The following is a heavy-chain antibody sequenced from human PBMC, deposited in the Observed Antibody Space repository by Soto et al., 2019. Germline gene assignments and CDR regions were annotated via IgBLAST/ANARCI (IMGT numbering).Heavy chain of an antibody. CDR1: GFTFSTYG. CDR3: AKRFSASWSIES. J-gene: IGHJ5*01. Sequence: QVQLVESGGGVVQPGRSLRLSCAASGFTFSTYGLHWVRQAPGEGLEWVAVISNGGSDQYYGDSVKGRFTVSRDNSKNTMSLHMNSLRPDDTALYYGAKRFSASWSIESGGQGTLVTVSS. V-gene: IGHV3-30*18. D-gene: IGHD6-13*01. CDR2: ISNGGSDQ.